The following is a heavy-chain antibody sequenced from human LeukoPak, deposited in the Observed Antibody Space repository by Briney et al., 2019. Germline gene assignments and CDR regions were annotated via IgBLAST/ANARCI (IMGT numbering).Heavy chain of an antibody. J-gene: IGHJ4*02. CDR1: GFTFSSYS. D-gene: IGHD2-2*01. V-gene: IGHV3-21*01. CDR3: ARGWGYCSSTSCYLFDY. Sequence: PGGSLRLSCAASGFTFSSYSMNWVRQAPGKGLEWVSSISSSSSYIYYADSVKGRFTISRDNAKNSLYLQMNSLRAEDTAVYYCARGWGYCSSTSCYLFDYWGQGTLDTVSS. CDR2: ISSSSSYI.